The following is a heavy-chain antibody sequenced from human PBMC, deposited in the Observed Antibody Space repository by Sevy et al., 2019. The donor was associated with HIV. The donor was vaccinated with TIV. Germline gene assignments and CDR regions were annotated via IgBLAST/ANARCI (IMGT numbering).Heavy chain of an antibody. J-gene: IGHJ4*02. CDR3: TTDVITMVRAPGY. CDR2: IKSKTDGGTT. D-gene: IGHD3-10*01. CDR1: GFTVSKAW. Sequence: GGSLRLSCAASGFTVSKAWMSWVRQAPGKGLEWVGRIKSKTDGGTTDYAAPVKGRFTISRDDSKNTLYLQMNSLKTEDTAVYYCTTDVITMVRAPGYWGQGTLVTVSS. V-gene: IGHV3-15*01.